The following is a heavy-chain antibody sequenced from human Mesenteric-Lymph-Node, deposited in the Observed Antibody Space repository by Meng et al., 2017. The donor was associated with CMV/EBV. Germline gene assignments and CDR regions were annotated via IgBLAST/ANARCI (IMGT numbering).Heavy chain of an antibody. D-gene: IGHD3-9*01. CDR1: GGSISSYY. J-gene: IGHJ6*02. Sequence: SETLSLTCTVSGGSISSYYWSWIRQPPGKGLEWIGYIYYSGSTNYNPSLKSRVTISVDTSKNQFSLKLSSVTAADTAVYYCARGPAYYDILTGYLDYYYGMDVCGQGTTVTVSS. CDR3: ARGPAYYDILTGYLDYYYGMDV. CDR2: IYYSGST. V-gene: IGHV4-59*01.